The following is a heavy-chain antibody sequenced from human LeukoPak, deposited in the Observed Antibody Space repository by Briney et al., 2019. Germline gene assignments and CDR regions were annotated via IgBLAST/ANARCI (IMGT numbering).Heavy chain of an antibody. CDR1: GFTFDDYW. D-gene: IGHD3-22*01. V-gene: IGHV3-7*01. CDR2: INQDGSEK. Sequence: GSLRLSCGASGFTFDDYWMSWVRQAPGQGLEWVANINQDGSEKYYLDSAKGRFTISRDNAKNSLYLQMNSLRAEDTAVYYCASEYYDSSGYPFWYWGQGTLVTVSS. CDR3: ASEYYDSSGYPFWY. J-gene: IGHJ4*02.